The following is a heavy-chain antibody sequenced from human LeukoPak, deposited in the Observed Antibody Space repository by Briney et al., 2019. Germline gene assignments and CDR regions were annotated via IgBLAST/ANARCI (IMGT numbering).Heavy chain of an antibody. CDR2: ISSSGSTI. Sequence: GGSLRLSCAASGFTFSTYWMNWFRQTPGKGLEWVSYISSSGSTIYYADSVKGRFTISRDNAKNSLYLQMNSLRAEDTAVYYCAELGITMIGGVWGKGTTVTIS. CDR1: GFTFSTYW. V-gene: IGHV3-48*04. CDR3: AELGITMIGGV. J-gene: IGHJ6*03. D-gene: IGHD3-10*02.